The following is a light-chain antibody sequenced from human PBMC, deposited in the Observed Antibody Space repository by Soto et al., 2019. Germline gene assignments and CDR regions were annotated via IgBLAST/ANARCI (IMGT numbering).Light chain of an antibody. V-gene: IGKV3-11*01. J-gene: IGKJ3*01. CDR1: KSVSSY. CDR3: QQRSIYT. CDR2: DAS. Sequence: EIVLTQSPATLSLSPGERATLSCRASKSVSSYLAWYKQKPGQAPRLLIYDASNRATGIPARFSGSGSGTDFTLTISSLEPEDFAVYYRQQRSIYTCGPGTKVDIK.